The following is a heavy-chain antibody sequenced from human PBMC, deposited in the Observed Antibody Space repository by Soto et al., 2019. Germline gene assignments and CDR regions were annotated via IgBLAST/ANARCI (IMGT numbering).Heavy chain of an antibody. CDR3: XXXXXXXXXXXXX. CDR2: IWSDGNNR. CDR1: GFMFSNHG. J-gene: IGHJ4*02. Sequence: QVQLVESGGGVVQPGRSLRLSCAASGFMFSNHGMHWVRQAPGKGLEWVAVIWSDGNNRYYADSVKGRFTISRDNSKNTVYXQXXXXXXXXXXXXXXXXXXXXXXXXXXXXGQGTLVTVSS. V-gene: IGHV3-33*01.